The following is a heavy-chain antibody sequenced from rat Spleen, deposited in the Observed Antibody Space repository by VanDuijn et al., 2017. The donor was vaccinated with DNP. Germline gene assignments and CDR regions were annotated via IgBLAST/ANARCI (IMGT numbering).Heavy chain of an antibody. CDR2: ISTSGGST. V-gene: IGHV5-25*01. CDR1: GFTFSNYG. CDR3: ATFGDRFAY. Sequence: EVQLVESGGGLVQPGRSMKLSCAASGFTFSNYGMAWVRQAPTKGLEWVASISTSGGSTYYRDSVKGRFTISRDNAKSTLYLQMDSLRSEDTAIYYCATFGDRFAYWGQGTLVTVSS. D-gene: IGHD1-1*01. J-gene: IGHJ3*01.